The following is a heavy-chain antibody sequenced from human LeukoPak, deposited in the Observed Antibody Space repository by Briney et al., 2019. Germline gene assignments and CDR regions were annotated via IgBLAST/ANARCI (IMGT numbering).Heavy chain of an antibody. CDR3: ARAYKDRSLAGKKEFFQH. CDR1: GFTFDNYA. CDR2: ISWNSGTI. D-gene: IGHD6-19*01. V-gene: IGHV3-9*01. J-gene: IGHJ1*01. Sequence: GGSLRLSCAASGFTFDNYAMSWVRQVPGKGLEWISLISWNSGTIGYADSVKGRFTISRDNANNFLYLQMNSLRAEDTALYYCARAYKDRSLAGKKEFFQHWGQGTLVTVSS.